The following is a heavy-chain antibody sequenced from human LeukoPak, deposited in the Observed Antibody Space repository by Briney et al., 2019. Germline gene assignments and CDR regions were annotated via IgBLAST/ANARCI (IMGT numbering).Heavy chain of an antibody. CDR1: GFTFSSYS. J-gene: IGHJ4*02. V-gene: IGHV3-48*01. D-gene: IGHD6-13*01. CDR3: AKDKSWGWCDY. Sequence: GGSLRLSCAASGFTFSSYSMNWVRQAPGKGLEWVSYISSSSSTIYYADSVKGRFTISRDNAKNSLYLQMNSLRAEDTAVYYCAKDKSWGWCDYWGQGTLVTVSS. CDR2: ISSSSSTI.